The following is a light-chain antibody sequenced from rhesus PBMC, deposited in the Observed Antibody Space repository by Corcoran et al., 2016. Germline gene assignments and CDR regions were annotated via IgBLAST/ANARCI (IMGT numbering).Light chain of an antibody. CDR1: QGISNY. V-gene: IGKV1-36*01. CDR2: AAS. J-gene: IGKJ1*01. Sequence: DIQMTQSPSSLSASIGDRVTITCRASQGISNYLSWYQQKPGKAPKRLIHAASNLESGVPSRFSGSGAGTEFTLTISSLQPEDLAAYYILQYNSKPWTFGQETKVEIK. CDR3: LQYNSKPWT.